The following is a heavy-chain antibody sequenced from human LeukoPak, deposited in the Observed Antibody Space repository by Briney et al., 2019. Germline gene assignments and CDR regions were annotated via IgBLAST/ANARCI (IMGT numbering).Heavy chain of an antibody. Sequence: GRSLRLSCAASGFTFSSYGMHWVRQAPGKGLEWVAVIWYDGTNKYYADSVKGRFTISRDSSKNTLYLQMNSLRAEDTAVYYCARAAYDNSGYLTLWGQGTLVTVSS. D-gene: IGHD3-22*01. CDR2: IWYDGTNK. CDR3: ARAAYDNSGYLTL. J-gene: IGHJ4*02. V-gene: IGHV3-33*08. CDR1: GFTFSSYG.